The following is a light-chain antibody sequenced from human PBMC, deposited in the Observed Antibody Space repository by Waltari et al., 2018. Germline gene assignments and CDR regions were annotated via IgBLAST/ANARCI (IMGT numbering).Light chain of an antibody. CDR1: QSADNL. CDR3: QHRVSWPLT. Sequence: EILLTQSPATLSLSPGARATLSCRASQSADNLLGWYQQKPGQAPRLVIHDASNRAPGFPARFSGSGSGTDFTLTISSLEPEDFAVYYCQHRVSWPLTFGGGTKVEL. J-gene: IGKJ4*01. V-gene: IGKV3-11*01. CDR2: DAS.